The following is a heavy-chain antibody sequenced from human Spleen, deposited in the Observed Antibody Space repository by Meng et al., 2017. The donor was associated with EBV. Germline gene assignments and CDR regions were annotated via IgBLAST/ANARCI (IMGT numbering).Heavy chain of an antibody. J-gene: IGHJ4*02. Sequence: VHLVQSWSQVKKPGASVRVSCEAFGYTFTDYDINWVRQATGQGLEWVGWMNPNSGDAGFAQKFQGRVTMTSTPSITTAYMELSDLRSDDTAVYYCASGASYFWTWGQGTLVTVSS. CDR3: ASGASYFWT. D-gene: IGHD3/OR15-3a*01. CDR2: MNPNSGDA. CDR1: GYTFTDYD. V-gene: IGHV1-8*01.